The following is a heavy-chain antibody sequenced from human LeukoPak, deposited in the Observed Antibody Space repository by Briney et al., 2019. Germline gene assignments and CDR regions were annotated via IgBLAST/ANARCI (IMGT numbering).Heavy chain of an antibody. Sequence: GGSLRLSCAASGFRFRSYAMSWVRQAPGRGLEWVSSFSGGDGSTYYADSVKGRFTISRDNSKNTLYLQMNSLRAEDTAVYYCARDGDDSSGYYYSDYWGQGTLVTVSS. J-gene: IGHJ4*02. CDR3: ARDGDDSSGYYYSDY. CDR2: FSGGDGST. V-gene: IGHV3-23*01. CDR1: GFRFRSYA. D-gene: IGHD3-22*01.